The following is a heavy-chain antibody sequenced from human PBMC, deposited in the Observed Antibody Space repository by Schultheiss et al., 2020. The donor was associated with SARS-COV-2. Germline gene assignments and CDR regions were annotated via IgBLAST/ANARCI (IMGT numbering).Heavy chain of an antibody. V-gene: IGHV3-23*01. CDR3: AREPSSSSRIYYYYYGMDV. D-gene: IGHD6-6*01. Sequence: GESLKISCAASGFTFSSYAMSWVRQAPGKGLEWVSAISGSGGSTYYADSVKGRFTISRDNSKNTLYLQMNSLRAEDTAVYYCAREPSSSSRIYYYYYGMDVWGQGTTVTVSS. CDR2: ISGSGGST. CDR1: GFTFSSYA. J-gene: IGHJ6*02.